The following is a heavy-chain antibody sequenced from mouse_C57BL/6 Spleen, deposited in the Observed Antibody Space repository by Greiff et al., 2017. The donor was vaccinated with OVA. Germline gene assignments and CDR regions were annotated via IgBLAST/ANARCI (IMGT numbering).Heavy chain of an antibody. CDR3: ARDSRSYGSGYDY. D-gene: IGHD1-1*01. CDR2: ISDGGSYT. V-gene: IGHV5-4*01. CDR1: GFTFSSYS. J-gene: IGHJ2*01. Sequence: EVKVEESGGGLVKPGGSLKLSCAASGFTFSSYSMSWVRQTPEKRLEWVATISDGGSYTYYPANVKGRFTISRDNATNKLYLQRSNLKSEDTAMYYCARDSRSYGSGYDYWGQGTTLTVSS.